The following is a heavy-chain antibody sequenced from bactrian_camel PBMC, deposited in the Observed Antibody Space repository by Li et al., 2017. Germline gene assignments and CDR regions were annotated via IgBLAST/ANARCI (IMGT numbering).Heavy chain of an antibody. CDR3: ASHGVEGVGY. V-gene: IGHV3S1*01. Sequence: HVQLVESGGGLVQPGGSLRLSCAASGFTFSNYWMYWVRQAPGKGLEWVSAINSVGDRKYYADSVKGRYAISRDNSKNTLYLQMNSLKSEDTALYYCASHGVEGVGYWGQGTQVTVS. D-gene: IGHD1*01. CDR1: GFTFSNYW. J-gene: IGHJ6*01. CDR2: INSVGDRK.